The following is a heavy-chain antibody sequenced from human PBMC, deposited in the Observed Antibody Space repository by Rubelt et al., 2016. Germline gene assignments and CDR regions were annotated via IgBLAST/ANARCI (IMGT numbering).Heavy chain of an antibody. D-gene: IGHD1-14*01. CDR3: ARSYHTYYFDT. V-gene: IGHV4-39*01. J-gene: IGHJ4*02. CDR1: GGSISSSSYY. Sequence: QLQLQESGPGLVKPSETLSLTCTVSGGSISSSSYYWDWIRQPPGKGLEWIGSIHYSGTTYYNPSLKGRVTISVDTSKNQFSLKLSSVTAADTAVYYCARSYHTYYFDTWGQGTLVTVSS. CDR2: IHYSGTT.